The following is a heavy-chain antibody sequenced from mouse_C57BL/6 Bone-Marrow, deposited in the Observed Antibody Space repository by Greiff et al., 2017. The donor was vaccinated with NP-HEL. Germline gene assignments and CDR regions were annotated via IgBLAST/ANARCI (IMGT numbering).Heavy chain of an antibody. CDR1: GFTFSSYG. CDR3: ARLIYYYGSSFHWYFDV. CDR2: ISSGGSYT. J-gene: IGHJ1*03. Sequence: DVKLVESGGDLVKPGGSLKLSCAASGFTFSSYGMSWVRQTPDKRLEWVATISSGGSYTYYPDSVKGRFTISRDNAKNTLYLQMSSLKSEDTAMYYCARLIYYYGSSFHWYFDVWGTGTTVTVSS. D-gene: IGHD1-1*01. V-gene: IGHV5-6*02.